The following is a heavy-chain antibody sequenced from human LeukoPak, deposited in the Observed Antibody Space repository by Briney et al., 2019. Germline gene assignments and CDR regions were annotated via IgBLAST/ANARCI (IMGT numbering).Heavy chain of an antibody. D-gene: IGHD2-8*01. Sequence: GRCLRLSCLDSGFTFDDYAMHWVRQVPGKGLEWVSGIIGSGGSTYYADSVKGRFTISRDNSKNTLYLQMNSLRAEDTAIYYCAKAGCTNIVCYLNSWGQGTPVTVSS. CDR3: AKAGCTNIVCYLNS. J-gene: IGHJ4*02. CDR1: GFTFDDYA. V-gene: IGHV3-23*01. CDR2: IIGSGGST.